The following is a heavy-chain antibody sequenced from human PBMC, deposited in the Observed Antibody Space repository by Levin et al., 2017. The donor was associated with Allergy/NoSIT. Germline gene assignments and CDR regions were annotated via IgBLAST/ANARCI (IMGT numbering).Heavy chain of an antibody. CDR2: ILNDGTT. CDR3: ARGGCDRTSCLDH. CDR1: AFTFRNYY. J-gene: IGHJ4*02. D-gene: IGHD2-2*01. V-gene: IGHV3-74*01. Sequence: GGSLRLSCTASAFTFRNYYMHWVRQAPGMGLVWVSNILNDGTTNYADSVKGRFTISRDNAKNTLYLQMNSLGEEDTAVYFCARGGCDRTSCLDHWGQGVLVTVSS.